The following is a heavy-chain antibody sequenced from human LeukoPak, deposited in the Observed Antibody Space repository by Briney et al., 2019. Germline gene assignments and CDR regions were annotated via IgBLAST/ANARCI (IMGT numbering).Heavy chain of an antibody. Sequence: SETLSLTCTVSGGSISSYYWSWIRRPAGKGLEWIGRIYTSGSTNYNPSLKSRVTMSVDTSKNQFSLKLSSVTAADTAVYYCARALWFGELDNWFDPWGQGTLVTVSS. CDR3: ARALWFGELDNWFDP. V-gene: IGHV4-4*07. D-gene: IGHD3-10*01. CDR2: IYTSGST. J-gene: IGHJ5*02. CDR1: GGSISSYY.